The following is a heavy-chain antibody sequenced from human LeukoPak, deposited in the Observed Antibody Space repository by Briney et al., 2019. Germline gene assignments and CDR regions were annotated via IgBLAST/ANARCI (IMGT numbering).Heavy chain of an antibody. CDR2: IYSTGST. V-gene: IGHV4-4*07. CDR3: ATQIASAGTAGFDF. Sequence: SETLSLTCTVSGGSISSYYWSWIRQPAGKGLEWIGRIYSTGSTNYNPSLKSRVTMSVDTSKNQFSLRLRSVTAADTAVYYCATQIASAGTAGFDFWGQGALVTVSS. D-gene: IGHD6-13*01. J-gene: IGHJ4*02. CDR1: GGSISSYY.